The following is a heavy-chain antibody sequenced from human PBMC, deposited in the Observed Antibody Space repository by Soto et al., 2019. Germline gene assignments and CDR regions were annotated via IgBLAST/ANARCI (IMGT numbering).Heavy chain of an antibody. J-gene: IGHJ5*02. CDR1: GDRDSRYSSA. V-gene: IGHV6-1*01. Sequence: SHTLSLTYDISGDRDSRYSSAWNWIRKSPSRGLEWLGRTYYRSQWYSDYAVAVKGRITINPDTSKNQFSLQLNSVTPEDTALYYCAREEILVAYNWFDPWGQGTLVTVSS. CDR3: AREEILVAYNWFDP. CDR2: TYYRSQWYS. D-gene: IGHD1-26*01.